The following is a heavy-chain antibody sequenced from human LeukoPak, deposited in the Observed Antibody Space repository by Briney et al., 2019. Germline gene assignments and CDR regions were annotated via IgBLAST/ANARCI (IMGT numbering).Heavy chain of an antibody. CDR1: GFTFSSYE. V-gene: IGHV3-48*03. J-gene: IGHJ4*02. Sequence: GGSLRLSCAASGFTFSSYEMNWVRQAPGKGLEWVSYISSSGSTIYYADSVKGRFTISRDNAKNSLYLQMNSLRAEDTAVYYCAYRGYSTVFDYWGQGTLVTVSS. CDR3: AYRGYSTVFDY. CDR2: ISSSGSTI. D-gene: IGHD3-22*01.